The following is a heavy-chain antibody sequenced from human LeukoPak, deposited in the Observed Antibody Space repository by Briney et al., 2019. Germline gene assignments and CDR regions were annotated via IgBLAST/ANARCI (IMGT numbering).Heavy chain of an antibody. CDR1: GDSIRSSNYY. J-gene: IGHJ1*01. CDR2: IYYSGRT. D-gene: IGHD3-22*01. CDR3: ARRRYYDGSGYLD. V-gene: IGHV4-39*01. Sequence: SETLSLTCLVSGDSIRSSNYYWDWIRQPPGKGLEWIGSIYYSGRTYYNSSLKSRVSMSVDTTKNQFSLRLTSMTAAYTAVYYCARRRYYDGSGYLDWGQGTLVIVS.